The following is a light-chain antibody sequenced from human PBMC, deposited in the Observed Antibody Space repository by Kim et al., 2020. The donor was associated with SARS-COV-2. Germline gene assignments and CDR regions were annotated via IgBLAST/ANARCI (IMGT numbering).Light chain of an antibody. Sequence: EIVLTQSPGTLSLSPGERATLSCRASQSVSSSYLARYQQKPGQAPRLLIYGASSRATGILDRFSGSGSGTDFTLTISRLEPEDFAVYYCQQYGSSPLTFGGGTKLEF. CDR1: QSVSSSY. CDR3: QQYGSSPLT. V-gene: IGKV3-20*01. CDR2: GAS. J-gene: IGKJ4*01.